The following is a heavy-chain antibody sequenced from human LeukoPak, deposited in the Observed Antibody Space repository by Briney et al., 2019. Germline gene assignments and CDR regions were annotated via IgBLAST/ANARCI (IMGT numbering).Heavy chain of an antibody. V-gene: IGHV1-2*02. Sequence: GASVKVSCKASGYTFTGYYMHWVRQAPGQGLEWMGWINPNSGGTNYAQKLQGRVTMTTDTSTSTAYMELRSLRSDDTAVYYCARDPGRDGYNQDYWGQGTLVTVFS. CDR2: INPNSGGT. CDR1: GYTFTGYY. D-gene: IGHD5-24*01. CDR3: ARDPGRDGYNQDY. J-gene: IGHJ4*02.